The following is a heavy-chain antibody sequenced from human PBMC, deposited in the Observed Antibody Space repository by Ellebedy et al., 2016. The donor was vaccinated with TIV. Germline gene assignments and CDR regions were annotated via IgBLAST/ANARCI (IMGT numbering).Heavy chain of an antibody. CDR2: IYSGGST. CDR1: GASISSGPYY. CDR3: ARGIEQWLTY. Sequence: SETLSLTXTVSGASISSGPYYWNWIRQHPGKGLEWIGYIYSGGSTYYSPSLKSRVTISLDTSKNQFSLKLTSVTAAETAVYYCARGIEQWLTYWGQGTLVTVSS. D-gene: IGHD6-19*01. V-gene: IGHV4-31*03. J-gene: IGHJ4*02.